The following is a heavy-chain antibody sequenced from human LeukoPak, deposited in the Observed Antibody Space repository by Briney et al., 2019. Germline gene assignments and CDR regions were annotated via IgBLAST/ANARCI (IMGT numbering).Heavy chain of an antibody. CDR3: AARRVEWLPYVDY. V-gene: IGHV4-30-4*08. Sequence: SQTLSLTCTVSGGSISSGDYYWSWLRQPPGKGLEWIGYIYYSGSTYYNPSLKSRVTISVDTSKNQFSLKLSSVTAADTAVYYCAARRVEWLPYVDYWGQGTLVTVSS. J-gene: IGHJ4*02. CDR1: GGSISSGDYY. D-gene: IGHD6-19*01. CDR2: IYYSGST.